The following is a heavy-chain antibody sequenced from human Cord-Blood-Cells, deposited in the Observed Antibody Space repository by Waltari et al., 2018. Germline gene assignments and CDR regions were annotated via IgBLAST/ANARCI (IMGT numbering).Heavy chain of an antibody. J-gene: IGHJ4*02. CDR1: GGPLRTLA. CDR2: IIPIFGTA. CDR3: VHDYGDY. Sequence: QVQLVQSGAAAKQPGSSVNVSCKASGGPLRTLAISWVRPAPGPGLEWLGGIIPIFGTATYAQKFQGRVTITADKSTSTAYMELSSLRSEDTAVYYCVHDYGDYWGQGTLVTVSS. V-gene: IGHV1-69*06.